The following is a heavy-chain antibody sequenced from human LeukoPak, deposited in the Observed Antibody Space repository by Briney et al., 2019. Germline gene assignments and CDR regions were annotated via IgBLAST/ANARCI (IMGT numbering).Heavy chain of an antibody. J-gene: IGHJ4*02. CDR1: GGTFSSYA. Sequence: SVKVSCEASGGTFSSYAISWVRQAPGQGLEWMGGIIPIFGTANYAQKFQGRVTITADESTSTAYMELSSLRSEDTAVYYCARRIHHYYDSSGYSPFDYWGQGTLVTVSS. CDR3: ARRIHHYYDSSGYSPFDY. V-gene: IGHV1-69*13. CDR2: IIPIFGTA. D-gene: IGHD3-22*01.